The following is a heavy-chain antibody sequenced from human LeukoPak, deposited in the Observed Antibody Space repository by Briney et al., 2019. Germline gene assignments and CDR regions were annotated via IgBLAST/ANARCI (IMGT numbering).Heavy chain of an antibody. Sequence: ASVKVSCKASGYTFTSYYMHWVRQAPGQGLEWMGIINPSGGSTSYAQKLQGRVTMTTDTSTSTAYMELRSLRSDDTAVYYCARGGLWNWFDPWGQGTLVTVSS. CDR1: GYTFTSYY. J-gene: IGHJ5*02. D-gene: IGHD3-16*01. CDR2: INPSGGST. CDR3: ARGGLWNWFDP. V-gene: IGHV1-46*01.